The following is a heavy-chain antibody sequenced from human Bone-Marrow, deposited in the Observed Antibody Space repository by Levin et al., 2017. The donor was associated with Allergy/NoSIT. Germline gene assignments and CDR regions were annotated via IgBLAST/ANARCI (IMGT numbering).Heavy chain of an antibody. Sequence: PGGSLRLSCAASGFTFSSYDMNWVRQAPGKGLEWVSYISRTGGTIYYADSVEGRLTISRDNAKNSLYLQMNSLRAEDTAVYYCARDMGGTYMWGFDYWGQGILVTVSS. V-gene: IGHV3-48*03. D-gene: IGHD1-14*01. CDR3: ARDMGGTYMWGFDY. J-gene: IGHJ4*02. CDR2: ISRTGGTI. CDR1: GFTFSSYD.